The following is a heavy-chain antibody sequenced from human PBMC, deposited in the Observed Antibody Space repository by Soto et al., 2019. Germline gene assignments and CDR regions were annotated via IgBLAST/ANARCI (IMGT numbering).Heavy chain of an antibody. J-gene: IGHJ4*02. CDR2: IFHSGST. Sequence: SETLSLTCTVSGASISPYYWSWIRQSPGKGLEWIGYIFHSGSTSYNPSLKSRVTMLVDTSNNQFSLKVSSVTAADTAVYYCARYGDSADFDYWGQGTLVTVSS. V-gene: IGHV4-59*01. CDR3: ARYGDSADFDY. CDR1: GASISPYY. D-gene: IGHD2-21*02.